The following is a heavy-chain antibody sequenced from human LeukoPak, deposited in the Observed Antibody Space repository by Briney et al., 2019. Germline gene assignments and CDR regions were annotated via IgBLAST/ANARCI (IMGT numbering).Heavy chain of an antibody. D-gene: IGHD3-10*02. CDR2: INSSGSII. Sequence: GGSLSLSCAASGFTFSSYDMNWLRQAPGKGLEWVSYINSSGSIIYYADSVKGRITMGRYNDKNLLYLQMNSLRADDTAVYYCAELGITMSGGVWGKGTTVTISS. V-gene: IGHV3-48*03. J-gene: IGHJ6*04. CDR3: AELGITMSGGV. CDR1: GFTFSSYD.